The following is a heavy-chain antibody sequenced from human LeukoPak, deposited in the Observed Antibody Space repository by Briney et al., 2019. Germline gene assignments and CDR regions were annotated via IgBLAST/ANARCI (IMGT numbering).Heavy chain of an antibody. V-gene: IGHV3-7*01. J-gene: IGHJ4*02. CDR2: IKQDGSQK. D-gene: IGHD7-27*01. CDR3: ARENWANDY. Sequence: PGGSLRLSCAASGFTFTTYWMTWVRQAPGKGLEWVANIKQDGSQKYYVDSVKGQFTISRDNAKNSLYLQMNSLKAEDTAVYYCARENWANDYWGQGTLVTVSS. CDR1: GFTFTTYW.